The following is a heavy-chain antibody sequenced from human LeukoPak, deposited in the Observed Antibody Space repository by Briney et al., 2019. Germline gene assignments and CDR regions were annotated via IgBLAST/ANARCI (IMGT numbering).Heavy chain of an antibody. CDR1: GFDFTRDW. CDR3: ARRDPTTVTAFDY. V-gene: IGHV5-51*01. J-gene: IGHJ4*02. Sequence: GESLKISCRFSGFDFTRDWIGWVRLMPGKGLEWIGIIFPDDSDTNYSPSFHDQVPLSADKSISTACLQWSSLKASDTAIYYCARRDPTTVTAFDYWGQGTLVTVSS. CDR2: IFPDDSDT. D-gene: IGHD4-17*01.